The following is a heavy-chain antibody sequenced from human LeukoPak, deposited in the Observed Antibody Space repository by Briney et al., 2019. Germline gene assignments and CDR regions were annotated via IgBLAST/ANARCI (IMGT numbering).Heavy chain of an antibody. J-gene: IGHJ4*02. CDR1: GFTFRTDG. D-gene: IGHD4-17*01. CDR2: ISASGGTT. CDR3: AKGQRFYGEYYFDY. Sequence: GGSLRLSCAASGFTFRTDGMSWVRQAPGKGLEWVSAISASGGTTYYADSVKGRFTISRDNSKNTLYLQMNSLRAEDTAVYYCAKGQRFYGEYYFDYWGQGTLVTVSS. V-gene: IGHV3-23*01.